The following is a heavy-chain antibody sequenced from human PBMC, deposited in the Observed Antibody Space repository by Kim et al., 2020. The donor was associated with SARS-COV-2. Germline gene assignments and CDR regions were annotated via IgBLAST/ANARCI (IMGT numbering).Heavy chain of an antibody. Sequence: GGSLRLSCAASGFTFSSYGMHWVRQAPGKGLEWVAVIWYDGSNKYYADSVKGRFTISRDNSKNTLYLQMNSLRAEDTAVYYCASSGSYYYYYGMDVWGQGTTVTVSS. J-gene: IGHJ6*02. CDR1: GFTFSSYG. CDR3: ASSGSYYYYYGMDV. V-gene: IGHV3-33*01. CDR2: IWYDGSNK. D-gene: IGHD3-10*01.